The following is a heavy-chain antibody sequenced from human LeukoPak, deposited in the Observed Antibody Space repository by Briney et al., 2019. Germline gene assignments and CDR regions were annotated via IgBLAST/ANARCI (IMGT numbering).Heavy chain of an antibody. CDR1: GFTFSSYA. D-gene: IGHD3-3*01. V-gene: IGHV3-23*01. CDR3: AKDGVLRFLEWSGGYFDY. Sequence: GGSLRLSCAASGFTFSSYAMSWVRQAPGKGLEWVSAITGSGGSTYYADSVKGRFTISRDNSKNTLYPQMNSLRAEDTAVYYCAKDGVLRFLEWSGGYFDYWGQGTLVTVSS. CDR2: ITGSGGST. J-gene: IGHJ4*02.